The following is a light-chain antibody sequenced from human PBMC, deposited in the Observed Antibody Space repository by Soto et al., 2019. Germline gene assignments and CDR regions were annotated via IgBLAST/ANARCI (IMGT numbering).Light chain of an antibody. J-gene: IGKJ1*01. CDR3: HQYNNWPPWT. CDR2: DAS. CDR1: QSVRTN. V-gene: IGKV3-15*01. Sequence: EIVMTQSPDTLYVSPVEGATLSCRASQSVRTNFAWYQQKPGQAPRLLIYDASTRATGIPARFSGSGSGTEFTLTISSLQSEDFAVYYCHQYNNWPPWTFGQGTKVDIK.